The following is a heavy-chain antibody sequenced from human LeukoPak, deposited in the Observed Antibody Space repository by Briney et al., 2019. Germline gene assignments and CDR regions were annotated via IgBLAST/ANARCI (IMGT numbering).Heavy chain of an antibody. CDR2: IYTSGST. J-gene: IGHJ4*02. CDR1: GGSISSYY. D-gene: IGHD6-19*01. V-gene: IGHV4-4*07. Sequence: TSETLSLTCSVSGGSISSYYWSWIRQPAGKGLEWIGRIYTSGSTNYNPSLKSRVTMSVDTSRNQFSLKLSSVTAADTAVYYCAMIAVAGNPDYFDYWGQGTLVTFFS. CDR3: AMIAVAGNPDYFDY.